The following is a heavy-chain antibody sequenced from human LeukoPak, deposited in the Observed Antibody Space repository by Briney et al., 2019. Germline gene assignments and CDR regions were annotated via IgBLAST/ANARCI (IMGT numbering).Heavy chain of an antibody. CDR2: IYTSGNT. V-gene: IGHV4-4*07. CDR3: ARGHRPSGQYYGPMYYFDS. Sequence: PSETLSLTCTVSGGSINSYWTWIRQPAGKGLEWIGRIYTSGNTNYNPSLKSRVSMSIDTSKNQFSLKLTSETASDTAVYFCARGHRPSGQYYGPMYYFDSWGQGTLVTVSS. CDR1: GGSINSY. J-gene: IGHJ4*02. D-gene: IGHD3-10*01.